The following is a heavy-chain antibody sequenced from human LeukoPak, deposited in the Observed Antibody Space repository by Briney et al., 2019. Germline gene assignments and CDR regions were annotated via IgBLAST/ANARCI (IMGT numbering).Heavy chain of an antibody. CDR3: ASRIPDCSGGSCYSTFWDY. Sequence: LETLSLTCTVSGGSISSSSYYWGWIRQPPGKGLEWIGSIYYSGSTYYNPSLKSRVTISVDTSKNQFSLKLSSVTAADTAVYYCASRIPDCSGGSCYSTFWDYWGQGTLVTVSS. CDR2: IYYSGST. CDR1: GGSISSSSYY. V-gene: IGHV4-39*01. J-gene: IGHJ4*02. D-gene: IGHD2-15*01.